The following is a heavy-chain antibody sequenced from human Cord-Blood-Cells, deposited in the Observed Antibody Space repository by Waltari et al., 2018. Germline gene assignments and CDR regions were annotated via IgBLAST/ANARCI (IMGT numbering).Heavy chain of an antibody. J-gene: IGHJ5*02. D-gene: IGHD6-19*01. CDR1: GSTFTGYY. CDR3: ARGPPAVAVAGTKGNWFDP. CDR2: INPTSGGT. V-gene: IGHV1-2*02. Sequence: QVQLVQSGAEVKKPGASVKVSCKAPGSTFTGYYMHWVRQAPGQGLEWMGWINPTSGGTNYAQKFQGRVTMTRDTSISTAYMELSRLRSDDTAVYYCARGPPAVAVAGTKGNWFDPWGQGTLDTVSS.